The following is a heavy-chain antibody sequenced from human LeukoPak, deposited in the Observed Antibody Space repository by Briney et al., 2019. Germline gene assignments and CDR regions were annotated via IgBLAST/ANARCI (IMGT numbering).Heavy chain of an antibody. CDR3: TTGPGNSGY. D-gene: IGHD4-23*01. CDR1: GLTFSNAW. CDR2: IKSTTVGGTT. J-gene: IGHJ4*02. V-gene: IGHV3-15*01. Sequence: GGSLRLSCAVSGLTFSNAWMSWLRQAPAKGLEWVGRIKSTTVGGTTEYAAPVKGRFTISRDDSKNTVYLQMNSLKTEDTAVYYCTTGPGNSGYWGQGTLVTVSS.